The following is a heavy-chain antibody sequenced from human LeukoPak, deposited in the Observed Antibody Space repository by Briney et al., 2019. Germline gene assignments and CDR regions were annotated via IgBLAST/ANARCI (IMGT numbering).Heavy chain of an antibody. V-gene: IGHV4-34*01. CDR2: INHSGST. CDR3: ARRPPLYPFDY. Sequence: SETLSLTCAVYGGSFSGYYWSWIRQPPGKGLEWIGEINHSGSTNYNPSLKSRVTISVDTSKNQFSLKLSSVTAADTAVYYCARRPPLYPFDYWGQGTLVTVSS. D-gene: IGHD3-16*01. CDR1: GGSFSGYY. J-gene: IGHJ4*02.